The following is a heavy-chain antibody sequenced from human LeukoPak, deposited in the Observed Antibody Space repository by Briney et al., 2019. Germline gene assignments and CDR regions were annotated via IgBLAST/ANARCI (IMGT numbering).Heavy chain of an antibody. CDR1: GFTFSSYA. V-gene: IGHV3-30*04. CDR3: AKDGASGGWYAFDI. CDR2: ISYDGSNK. J-gene: IGHJ3*02. D-gene: IGHD6-19*01. Sequence: GRSLRLSCAASGFTFSSYAMHWVRQAPGKGLEWVAVISYDGSNKSYADSVKGRFTISRDNSKNTLYLQMNSLRAEDTAVYYCAKDGASGGWYAFDIWGQGTMVTVSS.